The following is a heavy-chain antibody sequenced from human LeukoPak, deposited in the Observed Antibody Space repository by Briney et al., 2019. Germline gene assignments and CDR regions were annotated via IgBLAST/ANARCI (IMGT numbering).Heavy chain of an antibody. CDR3: ARDRFSYGDYDYYYYGMDV. CDR2: IIPIFGTA. J-gene: IGHJ6*02. D-gene: IGHD4-17*01. V-gene: IGHV1-69*01. Sequence: SCAASGFTFSSYAISWVRQAPGQGLEWMGGIIPIFGTANYAQKFQGRVTITADESTSTAYMELSSLRSEDTAVYYCARDRFSYGDYDYYYYGMDVWGQGTTVTVSS. CDR1: GFTFSSYA.